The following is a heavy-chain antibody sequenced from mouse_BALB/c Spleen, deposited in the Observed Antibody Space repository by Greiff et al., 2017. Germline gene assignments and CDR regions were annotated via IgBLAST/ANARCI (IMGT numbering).Heavy chain of an antibody. V-gene: IGHV1-9*01. CDR1: GYSFSSYW. Sequence: VQLQQSGAELMKPGASVKISCKATGYSFSSYWIEWVKQRPGHGLEWIGEILPGSGSTNYNEKFKGKATFTADTSSNTAYMQLSSLTSEDSAVYYCAMVYYGNYENAMDYWGQGTAVTVSS. CDR2: ILPGSGST. CDR3: AMVYYGNYENAMDY. D-gene: IGHD2-1*01. J-gene: IGHJ4*01.